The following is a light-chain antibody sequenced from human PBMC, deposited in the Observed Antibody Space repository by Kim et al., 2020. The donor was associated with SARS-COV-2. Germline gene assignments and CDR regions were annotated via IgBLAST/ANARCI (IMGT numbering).Light chain of an antibody. V-gene: IGKV4-1*01. CDR3: QQYKSTPRT. J-gene: IGKJ1*01. CDR1: QSVLYSSNNKNY. CDR2: WAS. Sequence: DIVMTQSPDSLAVSLGERATINCKSSQSVLYSSNNKNYLAWYQQKPGQPPKLLIYWASTRESGVPDRFSGSGSGTDFTLTISSLQAEDVAVYYCQQYKSTPRTFGQGTKVDIK.